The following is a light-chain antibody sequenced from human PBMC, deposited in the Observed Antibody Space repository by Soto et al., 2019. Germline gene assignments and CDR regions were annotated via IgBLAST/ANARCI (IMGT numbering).Light chain of an antibody. CDR1: QTISTW. CDR3: QKYNSAPLT. V-gene: IGKV1-5*01. CDR2: DAS. Sequence: DIQVTQSPPTLSASVGDRVTITCRASQTISTWMAWYQQKPGKAPKLLVYDASTLQSGVASRFSGSGSGTEFTLIISGLQPDDSATYYCQKYNSAPLTFGGGTKVDI. J-gene: IGKJ4*01.